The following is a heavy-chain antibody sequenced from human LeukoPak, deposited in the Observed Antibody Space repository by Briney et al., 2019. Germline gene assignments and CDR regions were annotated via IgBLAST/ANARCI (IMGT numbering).Heavy chain of an antibody. CDR3: ARGEEHGSGTVHFDY. CDR2: IYHGGST. D-gene: IGHD3-10*01. J-gene: IGHJ4*02. CDR1: GASISSSHW. V-gene: IGHV4-4*02. Sequence: PSETLSLTCAVSGASISSSHWWSWVRQPPRKGLGWIGEIYHGGSTNCNPSLKGRVTISVDRSNNQFSLRLTSVTAADTAVYYCARGEEHGSGTVHFDYWGQGTLVTVSS.